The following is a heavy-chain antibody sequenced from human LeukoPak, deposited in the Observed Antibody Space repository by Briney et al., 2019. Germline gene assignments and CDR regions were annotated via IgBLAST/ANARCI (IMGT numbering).Heavy chain of an antibody. J-gene: IGHJ4*02. V-gene: IGHV3-53*01. CDR2: IYSGGST. CDR3: ARDITGNVGVLGY. CDR1: GFTVSSSY. D-gene: IGHD1-20*01. Sequence: GGSLRLSCAASGFTVSSSYMSWVRRAPGKGLEWVSVIYSGGSTYDADSVKGRFTISRDNSKNTLYLQMSNLRAEDTAIYYCARDITGNVGVLGYWGQGTLVTVSS.